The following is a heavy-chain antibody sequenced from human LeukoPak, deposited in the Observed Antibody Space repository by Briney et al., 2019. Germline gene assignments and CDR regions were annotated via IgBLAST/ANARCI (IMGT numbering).Heavy chain of an antibody. D-gene: IGHD6-6*01. CDR3: ARGGAARPDY. CDR1: GFTFSSYW. J-gene: IGHJ4*02. V-gene: IGHV3-48*04. Sequence: GGSLRLSCAASGFTFSSYWMNWVRPAPGKGLEWVSYISSSSSNIAYADSVKGRFTISRDNVKNSLYLQINSLRVEDTSVYYCARGGAARPDYWGQGTLVTVSS. CDR2: ISSSSSNI.